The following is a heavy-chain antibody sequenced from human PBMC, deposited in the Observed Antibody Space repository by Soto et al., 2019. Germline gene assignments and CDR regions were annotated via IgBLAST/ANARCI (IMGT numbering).Heavy chain of an antibody. CDR3: ARVAHCISSSCYGRIYGMDV. Sequence: SETLSLTCTVSGGSISSYYWSWVRQPPGKGLEWIGYIYYSGSTNYNPSLKSRVTISVDTSKNQFSLKLSSVTAADTAVYYCARVAHCISSSCYGRIYGMDVWGQGTTVTVSS. D-gene: IGHD2-2*01. CDR1: GGSISSYY. CDR2: IYYSGST. V-gene: IGHV4-59*01. J-gene: IGHJ6*02.